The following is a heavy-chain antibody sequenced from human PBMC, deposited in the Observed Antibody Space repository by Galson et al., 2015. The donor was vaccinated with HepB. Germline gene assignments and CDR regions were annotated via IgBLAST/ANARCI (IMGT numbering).Heavy chain of an antibody. D-gene: IGHD3-22*01. J-gene: IGHJ6*02. CDR3: ARDSFYDNTGHPVPRNFGVDV. Sequence: CAISGDSVSSSTAAWNWIRQSPSRGLEWLGRTYYRSKWYNDYAVSVKSRITINPDTSKNQFSLQLSSVTPDDTAVYYCARDSFYDNTGHPVPRNFGVDVWGQGTTVTVSS. V-gene: IGHV6-1*01. CDR2: TYYRSKWYN. CDR1: GDSVSSSTAA.